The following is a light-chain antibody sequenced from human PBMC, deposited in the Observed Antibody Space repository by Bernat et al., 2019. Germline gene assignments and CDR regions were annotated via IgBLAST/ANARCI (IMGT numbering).Light chain of an antibody. CDR2: PAS. V-gene: IGKV1-17*01. Sequence: DIQMTQSPSSLSASVGDRVTITCRASQGIRDNLGWYQQKPGKAPKRLIFPASSFQSGVPSRFSGTGSGTDFTLTISSLQPEDFATYYCQQYDRYPLTFGGGTKVEVK. CDR1: QGIRDN. CDR3: QQYDRYPLT. J-gene: IGKJ4*01.